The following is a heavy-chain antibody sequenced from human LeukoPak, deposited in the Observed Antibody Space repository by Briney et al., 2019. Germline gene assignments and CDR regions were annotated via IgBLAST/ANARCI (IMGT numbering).Heavy chain of an antibody. D-gene: IGHD2-21*01. V-gene: IGHV3-7*01. J-gene: IGHJ6*03. Sequence: GGSLRLSCVASGFTFSTSWLNWVRQAPGKGLEWVANIKEDGSVKYYVDSVKGRFTISRDNAKNSLYLQMNSLRAEDTAVYYCARLWYSYYYYYMDVWGKGTTVTVSS. CDR1: GFTFSTSW. CDR2: IKEDGSVK. CDR3: ARLWYSYYYYYMDV.